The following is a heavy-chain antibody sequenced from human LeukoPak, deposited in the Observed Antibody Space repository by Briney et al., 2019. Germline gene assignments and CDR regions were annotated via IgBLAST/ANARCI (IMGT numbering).Heavy chain of an antibody. CDR3: AKGGGVVTRHFDY. Sequence: GGSVRLSCGASGFTFSTSAMSWVRQAPGKGLEWVSGIRSNGATTEYADSVKGRFTISRDNSKNTLYLQMNSLRAEDTAVYYCAKGGGVVTRHFDYWGQGTLVTVSS. V-gene: IGHV3-23*01. D-gene: IGHD3-10*01. CDR2: IRSNGATT. CDR1: GFTFSTSA. J-gene: IGHJ4*02.